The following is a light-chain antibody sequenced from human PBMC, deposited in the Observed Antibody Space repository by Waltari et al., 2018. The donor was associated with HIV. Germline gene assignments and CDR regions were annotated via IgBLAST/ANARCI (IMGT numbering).Light chain of an antibody. J-gene: IGLJ2*01. Sequence: QSALTQPRSVSGSPGQSVTISCTGTSSDVGAYNYVSWYQHHPNKGPKLLIYDVNKRPSGVPDRFSGSKSGNTASLTISGLQAEDEADYYCCSYADTYFVLFGGQTKLTVL. CDR2: DVN. CDR1: SSDVGAYNY. CDR3: CSYADTYFVL. V-gene: IGLV2-11*01.